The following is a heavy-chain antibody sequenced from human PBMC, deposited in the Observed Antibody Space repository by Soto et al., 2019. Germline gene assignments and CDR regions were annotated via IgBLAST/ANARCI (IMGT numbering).Heavy chain of an antibody. D-gene: IGHD5-18*01. Sequence: SETLSLTCTVSGGSISSSSYYWGWIRQPPGKGLEWIGSIYYSGSTYYNPSLKSRVTISVDTSKNQFSLKLSSVTAADTAVYYCARGRRGYSYGQMLDYWGQGTLVTVSS. CDR2: IYYSGST. CDR1: GGSISSSSYY. CDR3: ARGRRGYSYGQMLDY. V-gene: IGHV4-39*01. J-gene: IGHJ4*02.